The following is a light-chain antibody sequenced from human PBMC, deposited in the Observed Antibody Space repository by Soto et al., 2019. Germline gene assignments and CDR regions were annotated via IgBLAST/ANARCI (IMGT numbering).Light chain of an antibody. CDR2: GAS. V-gene: IGKV3-20*01. CDR1: QSIGSNY. J-gene: IGKJ1*01. CDR3: QQYGRP. Sequence: EIVLTQSPGTLSLSPGERATLSCRASQSIGSNYLAWYQQKPGQAPRLLIHGASSRATGIPDRFSGSGSGTDFTLTISRLEPEDFAVYYCQQYGRPFGQGTKVDI.